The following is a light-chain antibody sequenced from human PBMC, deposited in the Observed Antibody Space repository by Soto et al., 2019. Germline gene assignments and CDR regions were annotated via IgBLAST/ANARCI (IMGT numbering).Light chain of an antibody. CDR3: QQSYSTPIT. CDR1: QNIKNY. J-gene: IGKJ5*01. Sequence: IQMTKSPSSLSASVGDRVTITCRASQNIKNYLNWYQQKPGKAPKLLIYASSSLQSGVPSRFSGSGSGADFILTISSLQSEDFATYYCQQSYSTPITCGQGTRLEIK. CDR2: ASS. V-gene: IGKV1-39*01.